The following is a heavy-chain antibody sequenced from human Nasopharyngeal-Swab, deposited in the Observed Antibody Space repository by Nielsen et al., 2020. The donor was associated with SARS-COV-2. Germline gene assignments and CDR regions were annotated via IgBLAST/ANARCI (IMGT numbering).Heavy chain of an antibody. Sequence: GESLKISCAASGFSFSRHGMTCVRQAPGKGLEWVSGFRGGDGRSADSVKGRFTISRDNSKNTLYLQMNSLRAEDTAVYYCASDSGAPMDVWGQGTTVTVSS. CDR2: FRGGDGRS. D-gene: IGHD2-21*01. J-gene: IGHJ6*02. CDR1: GFSFSRHG. V-gene: IGHV3-23*01. CDR3: ASDSGAPMDV.